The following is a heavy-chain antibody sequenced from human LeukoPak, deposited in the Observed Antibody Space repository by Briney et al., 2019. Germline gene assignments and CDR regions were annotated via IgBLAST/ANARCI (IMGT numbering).Heavy chain of an antibody. V-gene: IGHV4-59*08. CDR1: GGSISSYY. D-gene: IGHD2-2*01. CDR3: ARHDGTRSPSVVVPAAMAPSDFYDAFDI. J-gene: IGHJ3*02. CDR2: IYYSGST. Sequence: PSETLSLTCTVSGGSISSYYWSWIRQPPGKGLEWIGYIYYSGSTNYNPSLKSRVTISVDTSKNQFSLKLSSVTAADTAVYYCARHDGTRSPSVVVPAAMAPSDFYDAFDISGQGTKVTVSS.